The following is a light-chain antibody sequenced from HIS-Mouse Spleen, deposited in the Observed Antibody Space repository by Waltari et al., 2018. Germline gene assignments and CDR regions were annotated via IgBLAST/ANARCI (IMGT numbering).Light chain of an antibody. CDR1: NIGSKS. CDR3: QVWDSSSDHPGV. CDR2: DDS. J-gene: IGLJ2*01. Sequence: SYVLTQPPSVSVAPGKTARITCGGTNIGSKSVHWYPQKPGQAPVLVVYDDSARPSGIPERFSGANSGNTATLTISRVEAGDEADYYCQVWDSSSDHPGVFGGGTKLTVL. V-gene: IGLV3-21*03.